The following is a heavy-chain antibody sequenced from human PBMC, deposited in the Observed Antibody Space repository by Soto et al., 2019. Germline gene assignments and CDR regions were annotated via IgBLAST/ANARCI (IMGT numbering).Heavy chain of an antibody. CDR1: GYTFTSYG. Sequence: QVQLVQSGAEVKKPGASVKVSCKASGYTFTSYGISLVRQAPGQGLEWMGWISAYNGNTNYAQKLQGRVTMTTDTSTSTAYMELRSLRSDDTAVYYCARSPSPDTVTDYFDYWGQGTLVTVSS. J-gene: IGHJ4*02. V-gene: IGHV1-18*01. CDR2: ISAYNGNT. CDR3: ARSPSPDTVTDYFDY. D-gene: IGHD4-17*01.